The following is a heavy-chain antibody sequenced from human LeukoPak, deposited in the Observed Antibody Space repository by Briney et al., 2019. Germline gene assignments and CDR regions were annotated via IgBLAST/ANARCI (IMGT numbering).Heavy chain of an antibody. CDR3: ARLGFVVPAVIFDY. V-gene: IGHV3-30*14. CDR1: GFTFSSYA. D-gene: IGHD2-2*02. Sequence: GGSLRLSCAASGFTFSSYAMHWVRQAPGKGLEWVAVISYDGSNKYYADSVKGRFTISRDISKNTLYLQMNSLRAEDTAMYYCARLGFVVPAVIFDYWGQGTLVTVSS. CDR2: ISYDGSNK. J-gene: IGHJ4*02.